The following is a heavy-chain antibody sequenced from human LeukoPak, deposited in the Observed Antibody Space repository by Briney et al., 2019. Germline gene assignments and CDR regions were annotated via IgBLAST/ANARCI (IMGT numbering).Heavy chain of an antibody. Sequence: SETLSLTCTVSGGSISSYYWSWIRQPPGKGLECIGYIYTSGSTNYNPSLKGRVTISVDTSKNQFSLKLSSVTAADTAVYYCARHEYSSSSYHWFDPWGQGTLVTVSS. V-gene: IGHV4-4*09. J-gene: IGHJ5*02. CDR1: GGSISSYY. CDR2: IYTSGST. D-gene: IGHD6-6*01. CDR3: ARHEYSSSSYHWFDP.